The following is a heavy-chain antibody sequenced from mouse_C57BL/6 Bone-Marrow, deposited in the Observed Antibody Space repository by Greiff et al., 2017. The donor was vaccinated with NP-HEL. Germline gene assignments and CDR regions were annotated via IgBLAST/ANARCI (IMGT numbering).Heavy chain of an antibody. Sequence: QVQLQQPGAELVKPGASVKMSCKASGYTFTSYWITWVKQRPGQGLEWIGDIYPGSGSTNYNEKFKSKATLTVDTSSSTAYMQLSSLTSEDSAVYYCATLWYSPAYFDDWGTGTTVTVSS. V-gene: IGHV1-55*01. CDR1: GYTFTSYW. CDR3: ATLWYSPAYFDD. J-gene: IGHJ1*03. CDR2: IYPGSGST. D-gene: IGHD2-1*01.